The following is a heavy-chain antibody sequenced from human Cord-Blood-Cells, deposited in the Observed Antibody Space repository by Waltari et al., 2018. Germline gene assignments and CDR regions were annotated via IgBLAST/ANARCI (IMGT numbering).Heavy chain of an antibody. Sequence: QVQLVQSGAEVKKPGASVKVSCKVSGYTLTELSMHWVRQAPGKGLEWMGGFDPEDGETIYAQKFQGRVTMTEDTSTDTAYMELSSLRSEDTAVYYCATRNDFWSGYYDAFDIWGQGTMVTVSS. D-gene: IGHD3-3*01. CDR2: FDPEDGET. CDR1: GYTLTELS. CDR3: ATRNDFWSGYYDAFDI. J-gene: IGHJ3*02. V-gene: IGHV1-24*01.